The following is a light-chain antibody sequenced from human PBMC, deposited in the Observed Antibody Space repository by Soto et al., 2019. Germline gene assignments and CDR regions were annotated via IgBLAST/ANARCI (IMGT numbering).Light chain of an antibody. J-gene: IGKJ3*01. CDR3: QQYGSFT. CDR2: GAS. CDR1: QSVSSSY. Sequence: EIVLTQSPGTLSLSPGERATLSCRASQSVSSSYLAWYQQKPGQAPRLLIYGASSRATGIPDRFSGSGSGTDFTLTISRLEPEDFAVYYCQQYGSFTFCPGTKVDIK. V-gene: IGKV3-20*01.